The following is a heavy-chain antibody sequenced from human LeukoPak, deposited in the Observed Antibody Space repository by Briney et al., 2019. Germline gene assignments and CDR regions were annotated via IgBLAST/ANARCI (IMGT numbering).Heavy chain of an antibody. CDR1: GFTFNDYW. CDR3: ARGGATVVS. V-gene: IGHV3-7*05. D-gene: IGHD1-26*01. J-gene: IGHJ4*02. CDR2: LKQDGSEK. Sequence: GGSLRLSCSASGFTFNDYWMSWVRQAPGKGLEWAANLKQDGSEKYYVDSVKGRFTISRDNAKKSLYLQMNSLRLEDTAVYYCARGGATVVSWGQGTLVTVSS.